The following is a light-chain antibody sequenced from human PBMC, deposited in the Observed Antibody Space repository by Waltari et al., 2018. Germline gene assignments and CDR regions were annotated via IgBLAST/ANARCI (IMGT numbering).Light chain of an antibody. J-gene: IGLJ2*01. CDR2: EVT. CDR1: GSAVGAYHY. Sequence: QSALTQPPSASGSPGQPVPISCTGSGSAVGAYHYVSWYQHHPGKAPKLMIYEVTKRPSGVPDRFSGSKSDNSASLTVSGLQPDDEAYYYCTSFAGGNTVIFGGGTKLTVL. V-gene: IGLV2-8*01. CDR3: TSFAGGNTVI.